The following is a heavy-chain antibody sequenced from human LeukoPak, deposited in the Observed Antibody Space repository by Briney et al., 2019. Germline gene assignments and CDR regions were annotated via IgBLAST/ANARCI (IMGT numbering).Heavy chain of an antibody. J-gene: IGHJ4*02. D-gene: IGHD3-10*01. Sequence: ASVNVSCKASGFTFTSSAMQWVRQARGQRLEWIGWIVVGSGNTNYAQKFQERVTITRDMSTSTAYMELSSLRSEDTAVYYCAAERFESSSGQTMYYSFDYWGQGTLVTVSS. CDR2: IVVGSGNT. CDR3: AAERFESSSGQTMYYSFDY. V-gene: IGHV1-58*02. CDR1: GFTFTSSA.